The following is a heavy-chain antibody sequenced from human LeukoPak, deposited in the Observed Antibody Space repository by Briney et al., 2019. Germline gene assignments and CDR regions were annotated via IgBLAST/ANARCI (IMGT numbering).Heavy chain of an antibody. V-gene: IGHV4-39*01. CDR1: GGSISSSSYY. J-gene: IGHJ5*02. Sequence: PSETLSLTCTVSGGSISSSSYYWVWIRQPPGKGLEWIGSIYYSGSTYGNPSIKSRVTISVDTSKTQFSLKLSSVTAADTAVYYCARVIAAAGTDWFDPWGQGTLVTVSS. CDR2: IYYSGST. D-gene: IGHD6-13*01. CDR3: ARVIAAAGTDWFDP.